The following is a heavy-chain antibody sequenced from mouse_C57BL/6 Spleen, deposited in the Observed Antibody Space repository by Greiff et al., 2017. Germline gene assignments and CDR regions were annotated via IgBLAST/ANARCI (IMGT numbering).Heavy chain of an antibody. D-gene: IGHD2-2*01. Sequence: SGPVLVKPGASVKMSCKASGYTFTDYYMNWVKQSHGKSLEWIGVINPYNGGTSYNQKFKGKATLTVDKSSSTAYMELNSLTSEDSAVYYCARGGGYEFYYAMDYWGQGTSVTVSS. V-gene: IGHV1-19*01. J-gene: IGHJ4*01. CDR3: ARGGGYEFYYAMDY. CDR2: INPYNGGT. CDR1: GYTFTDYY.